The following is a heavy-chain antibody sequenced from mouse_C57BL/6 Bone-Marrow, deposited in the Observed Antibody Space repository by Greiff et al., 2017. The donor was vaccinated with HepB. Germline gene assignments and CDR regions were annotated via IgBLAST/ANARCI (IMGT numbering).Heavy chain of an antibody. D-gene: IGHD1-1*01. CDR2: IYPRSGNT. V-gene: IGHV1-81*01. CDR3: ARWLRSYYYAMDY. CDR1: GYTFTSYG. Sequence: VKLMESGAELARPGASVKLSCKASGYTFTSYGISWVKQRTGQGLEWIGEIYPRSGNTYYNEKFKGKATLTADKSSSTAYMELRSLTSEDSAVYFCARWLRSYYYAMDYWGQGTSVTVSS. J-gene: IGHJ4*01.